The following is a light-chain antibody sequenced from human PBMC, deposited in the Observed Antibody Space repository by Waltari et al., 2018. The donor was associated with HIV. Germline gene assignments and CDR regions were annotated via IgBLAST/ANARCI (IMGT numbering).Light chain of an antibody. J-gene: IGKJ2*01. CDR2: GGS. Sequence: EIVLTQSPCTLSMSPGERAILSCRSTQSVSSSQIAWYQQKRGQAPRLLIYGGSSRATGIPDRFSGSGSGTHHTLTISRLEPEDFAVYYCHQYGNSPRTFGQGTKLEIK. CDR3: HQYGNSPRT. CDR1: QSVSSSQ. V-gene: IGKV3-20*01.